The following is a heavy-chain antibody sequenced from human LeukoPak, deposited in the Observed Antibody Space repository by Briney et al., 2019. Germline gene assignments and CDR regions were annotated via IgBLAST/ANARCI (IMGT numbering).Heavy chain of an antibody. CDR3: ARDIVVVPDARRDAFDI. J-gene: IGHJ3*02. Sequence: TSETLSHTCTVSGGSISSYYWSWIRQPAGKGLEWIGRIYTSGSTNYNPSLKSRVTMSVDTSKNQFSLKLSSVTAADTAVYYCARDIVVVPDARRDAFDIWGQGTMVTVSS. V-gene: IGHV4-4*07. D-gene: IGHD2-2*01. CDR1: GGSISSYY. CDR2: IYTSGST.